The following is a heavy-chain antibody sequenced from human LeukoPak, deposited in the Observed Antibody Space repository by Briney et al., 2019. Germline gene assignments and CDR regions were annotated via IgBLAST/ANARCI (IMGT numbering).Heavy chain of an antibody. CDR3: ARDQSTSLDY. J-gene: IGHJ4*02. Sequence: GGSLRLSRAASGFTFSSYSMNWVRQAPGKGLEWVSYISSSSSTIYYADSVKGRFTISRDNAKNLLYLQMTSLRDEDTAVYYCARDQSTSLDYWGQGTLVTVSS. CDR1: GFTFSSYS. CDR2: ISSSSSTI. V-gene: IGHV3-48*02. D-gene: IGHD2-2*01.